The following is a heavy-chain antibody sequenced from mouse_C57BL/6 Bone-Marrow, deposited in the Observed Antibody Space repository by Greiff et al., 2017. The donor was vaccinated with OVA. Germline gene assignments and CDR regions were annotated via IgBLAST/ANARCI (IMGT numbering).Heavy chain of an antibody. CDR1: GYTFTDYY. CDR2: INPNNGGT. Sequence: VQLQQSGPELVKPGASVKISCKASGYTFTDYYMNWVKQSPGKSLEWIGDINPNNGGTSYNQKFKGKATLTVDKSSSTAYMELRSLTSEDSAVYYCARGGYSGYWGQGTTLTVSS. J-gene: IGHJ2*01. V-gene: IGHV1-26*01. CDR3: ARGGYSGY.